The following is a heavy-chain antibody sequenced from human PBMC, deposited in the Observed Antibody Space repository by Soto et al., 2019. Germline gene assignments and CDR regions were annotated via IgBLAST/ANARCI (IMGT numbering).Heavy chain of an antibody. CDR1: GGSISSGGYS. CDR3: ARGNVVPLDY. CDR2: IYNSGST. V-gene: IGHV4-30-2*01. D-gene: IGHD2-21*01. Sequence: QLQLQECGAGLLKPSQTLSLTCAVSGGSISSGGYSWSWLRQPPGKGLEWIGYIYNSGSTYYNPPLKSRVTLSVDRSKNQFSLKLSSVTAADTAVYYCARGNVVPLDYWGQGTLVTVSS. J-gene: IGHJ4*02.